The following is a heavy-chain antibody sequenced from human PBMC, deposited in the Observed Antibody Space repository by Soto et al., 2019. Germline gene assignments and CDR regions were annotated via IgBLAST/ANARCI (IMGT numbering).Heavy chain of an antibody. CDR2: ISGSGGST. Sequence: TPGKGLEWVSAISGSGGSTYYADSVKRRFTISRDNSKNTLYLQMNSLRAEDTAVYYCVFYFQAEDGIRDVRSVSAFLLNRSYDL. CDR3: VFYFQAEDGIRDVRSVSAFLLNRSYDL. V-gene: IGHV3-23*01. D-gene: IGHD3-9*01. J-gene: IGHJ2*01.